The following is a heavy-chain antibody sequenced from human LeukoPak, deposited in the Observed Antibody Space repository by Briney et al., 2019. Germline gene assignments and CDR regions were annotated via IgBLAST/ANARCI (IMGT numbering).Heavy chain of an antibody. V-gene: IGHV3-15*01. D-gene: IGHD3-10*01. Sequence: GGSLRLSCAASGFTFSNAWMSWVRQAPGKGLEWVGRIKSKTDGGTTDYAAPVKGRFTISRDDSKNTLYLQMNSLKTEDTAVYYRTTLITYYYGSGRDYWGQGTLVTVSS. CDR3: TTLITYYYGSGRDY. CDR2: IKSKTDGGTT. J-gene: IGHJ4*02. CDR1: GFTFSNAW.